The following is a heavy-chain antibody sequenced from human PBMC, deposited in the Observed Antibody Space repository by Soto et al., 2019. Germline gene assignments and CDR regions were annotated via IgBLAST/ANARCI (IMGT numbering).Heavy chain of an antibody. CDR1: GASISRDH. Sequence: QVQLQESGPGLVKPSETLSLTCTVSGASISRDHWNWIRQPPGKGLEWIGEYSGTTNYNPSLRSRVTISVDTSNNLFSLKLSSVTAADTAVYFCATYTTGGVGRGYWGQGTLVTVSS. J-gene: IGHJ4*02. V-gene: IGHV4-59*08. CDR2: YSGTT. CDR3: ATYTTGGVGRGY. D-gene: IGHD7-27*01.